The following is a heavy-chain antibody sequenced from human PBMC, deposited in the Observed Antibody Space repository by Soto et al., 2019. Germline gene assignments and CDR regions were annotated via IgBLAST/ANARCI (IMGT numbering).Heavy chain of an antibody. CDR1: GGTFSSYA. V-gene: IGHV1-69*01. D-gene: IGHD3-22*01. J-gene: IGHJ6*02. Sequence: QVQLVQSGAEVKKPGSSVKVSCKASGGTFSSYAISWVRQAPGQGLEWMGAIIPIFGTANYAQKFQGRVTITADESTSTAYMELSSLRSEDTAVYYCERCTYYYDSSGYRRYGMDVWCQGTTVTVSS. CDR2: IIPIFGTA. CDR3: ERCTYYYDSSGYRRYGMDV.